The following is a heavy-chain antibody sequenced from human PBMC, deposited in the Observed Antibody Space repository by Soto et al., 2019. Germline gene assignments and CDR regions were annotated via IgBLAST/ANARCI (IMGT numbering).Heavy chain of an antibody. J-gene: IGHJ6*02. D-gene: IGHD5-12*01. CDR1: GYTVTGYD. V-gene: IGHV1-18*01. CDR3: ARDVDIVATILYYYYGMDV. CDR2: ISAYNGNT. Sequence: ASVKVSCKASGYTVTGYDIHWVRQATGQGLEWMGWISAYNGNTNYAQKLQGRVTMTTDTSTSTAYMELRSLRSDDTAVYYCARDVDIVATILYYYYGMDVWGQGTTVTVSS.